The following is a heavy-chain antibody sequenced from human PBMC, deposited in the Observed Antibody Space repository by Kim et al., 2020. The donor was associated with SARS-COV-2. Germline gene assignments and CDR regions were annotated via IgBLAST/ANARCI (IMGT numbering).Heavy chain of an antibody. Sequence: NPSLKSRVTISVDTSKNQFSLKLGSVAAAGTAVYYCARAGITMIVVNAFDIWGQGTMVTVSS. J-gene: IGHJ3*02. V-gene: IGHV4-31*02. CDR3: ARAGITMIVVNAFDI. D-gene: IGHD3-22*01.